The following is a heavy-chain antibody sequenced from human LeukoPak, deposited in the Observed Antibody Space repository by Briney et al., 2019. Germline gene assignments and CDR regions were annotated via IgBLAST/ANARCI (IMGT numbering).Heavy chain of an antibody. Sequence: GGSLRLSCAASGFTFSTYAIHWVRQAPGKGLEWVAVISYDGSNKYYADSVKGRFTISRDNSKNTLYLQMNSLGAEDTAVYYCARDLFNYYDSSDQNFDYWGQGTLVTVSS. V-gene: IGHV3-30-3*01. CDR1: GFTFSTYA. D-gene: IGHD3-22*01. CDR3: ARDLFNYYDSSDQNFDY. J-gene: IGHJ4*02. CDR2: ISYDGSNK.